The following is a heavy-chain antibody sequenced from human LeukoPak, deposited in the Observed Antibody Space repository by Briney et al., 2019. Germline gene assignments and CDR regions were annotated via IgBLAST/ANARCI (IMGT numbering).Heavy chain of an antibody. CDR1: GFRFTTYG. Sequence: SGGSLRLSCAASGFRFTTYGMHWVRQAPGKGLEWVAFIRYDGSDKYYADSVKGRLTISRDNSKNTLYLQMSSLRVEDTAVYYCAKGSYYCSSSSCPQYYYYMDVWGKGTTVTVSS. CDR3: AKGSYYCSSSSCPQYYYYMDV. CDR2: IRYDGSDK. J-gene: IGHJ6*03. D-gene: IGHD2-2*01. V-gene: IGHV3-30*02.